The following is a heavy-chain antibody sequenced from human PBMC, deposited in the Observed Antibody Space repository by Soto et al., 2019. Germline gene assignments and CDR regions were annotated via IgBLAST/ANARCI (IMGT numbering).Heavy chain of an antibody. D-gene: IGHD3-22*01. Sequence: ASVKVSCKASGYMFTGYYIHWVRQAPGQGLEWMGWINPKSGGTKYAEKFQGRVAMTGDTSITTAYLELSSLTSDDTAVDYCATDRVAFDRWGQGTKGTVSS. CDR2: INPKSGGT. CDR1: GYMFTGYY. CDR3: ATDRVAFDR. V-gene: IGHV1-2*02. J-gene: IGHJ3*02.